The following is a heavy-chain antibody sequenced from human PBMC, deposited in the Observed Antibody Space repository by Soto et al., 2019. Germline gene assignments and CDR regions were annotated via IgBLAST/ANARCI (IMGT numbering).Heavy chain of an antibody. D-gene: IGHD6-13*01. CDR1: GFTFSSYA. CDR2: ITGSGAGS. CDR3: AKAYSNSWPNDWFDP. V-gene: IGHV3-23*01. J-gene: IGHJ5*02. Sequence: EVQLLESGGGWLQPGGSLSLSCAASGFTFSSYAMNWVRQSPGKGLEWVSGITGSGAGSYYSDSVKGRFTISRDTSKNTLYLQMNRLRAEDTAVYYCAKAYSNSWPNDWFDPWGQGTLVTVSS.